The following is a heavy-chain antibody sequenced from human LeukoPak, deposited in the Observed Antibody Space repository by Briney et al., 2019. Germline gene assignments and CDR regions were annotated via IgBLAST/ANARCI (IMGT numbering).Heavy chain of an antibody. CDR3: ARMTMVRGQNWFDP. J-gene: IGHJ5*02. CDR2: IYYSGST. Sequence: PSETLSLTCTVSGGSISSSSYYWGWIRQPPGKGLEWTGSIYYSGSTYYNPSLKSRVTISVDTSKNQFSLKLSSVTAADTAVYYCARMTMVRGQNWFDPWGQGTLVTVSS. D-gene: IGHD3-10*01. CDR1: GGSISSSSYY. V-gene: IGHV4-39*07.